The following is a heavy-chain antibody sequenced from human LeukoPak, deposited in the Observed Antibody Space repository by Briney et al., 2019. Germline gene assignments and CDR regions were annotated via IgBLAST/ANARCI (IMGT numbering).Heavy chain of an antibody. D-gene: IGHD6-13*01. J-gene: IGHJ4*02. CDR3: AKVVAAALYYFDY. Sequence: GGSLRLSCAASGFTFSIYAMSWVRQAPGKGLEWVSAISGSGGSTYYADSVKGRFTISRDNSKNTLYLQMNSLRAEDTAVYYCAKVVAAALYYFDYWGQGTLVTVSS. CDR1: GFTFSIYA. CDR2: ISGSGGST. V-gene: IGHV3-23*01.